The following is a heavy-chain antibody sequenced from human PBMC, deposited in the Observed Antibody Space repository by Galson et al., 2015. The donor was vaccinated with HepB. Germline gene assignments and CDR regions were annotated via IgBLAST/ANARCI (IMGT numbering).Heavy chain of an antibody. CDR1: GFTFSSYG. J-gene: IGHJ5*02. D-gene: IGHD4-17*01. CDR2: IWYDGSNK. Sequence: SLRLSCAASGFTFSSYGMHWVRQAPGKGLEWVAVIWYDGSNKYYADSVKGRFTISRDNSKNTLYLQMNSLRAEDTAVYYCARFVGGTTVTTPWFDPWGQGTLVTVSS. CDR3: ARFVGGTTVTTPWFDP. V-gene: IGHV3-33*01.